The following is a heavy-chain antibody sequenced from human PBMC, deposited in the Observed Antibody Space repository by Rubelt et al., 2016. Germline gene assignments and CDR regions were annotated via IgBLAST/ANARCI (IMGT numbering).Heavy chain of an antibody. J-gene: IGHJ4*02. V-gene: IGHV3-23*01. D-gene: IGHD6-19*01. CDR2: ISGSGGST. CDR3: ARSGSGWDFNY. Sequence: EYGGGVVQPGRSLRLSCAASGFTFSSYAMSWVRQAPGKGLEWVSAISGSGGSTYYADSVTGRFTISRDNSRNILHLQMNSLRAEDTAVYYCARSGSGWDFNYWGQGTLVTVSS. CDR1: GFTFSSYA.